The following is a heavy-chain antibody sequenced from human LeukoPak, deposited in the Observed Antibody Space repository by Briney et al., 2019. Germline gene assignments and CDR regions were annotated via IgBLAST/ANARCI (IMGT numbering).Heavy chain of an antibody. CDR1: AGSVSSYY. D-gene: IGHD1-26*01. Sequence: SETLSLTCTVYAGSVSSYYWGWIRQPPGKGLEWIGYIYYSGSTNYNPTLKSRVTISVDTSKSQFSLKLSCVTAADTAVYYCARTHLSRGARPNRCGPWGQGTLVTVSS. V-gene: IGHV4-59*02. CDR3: ARTHLSRGARPNRCGP. CDR2: IYYSGST. J-gene: IGHJ5*02.